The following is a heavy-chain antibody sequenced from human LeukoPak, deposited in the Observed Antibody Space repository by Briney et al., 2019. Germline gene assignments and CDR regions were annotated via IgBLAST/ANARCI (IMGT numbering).Heavy chain of an antibody. J-gene: IGHJ4*02. D-gene: IGHD3-9*01. V-gene: IGHV1-8*01. CDR1: GYTFTSYD. Sequence: ASVKVSCKASGYTFTSYDINWVRQATGQGLEWMGWMNPNSGNTGYAQKFQGRVTMTRNTSISTAYMELSSLRSEDTAVYYCAREHGYYDILTGYYEDYWGQGTLVTVSS. CDR3: AREHGYYDILTGYYEDY. CDR2: MNPNSGNT.